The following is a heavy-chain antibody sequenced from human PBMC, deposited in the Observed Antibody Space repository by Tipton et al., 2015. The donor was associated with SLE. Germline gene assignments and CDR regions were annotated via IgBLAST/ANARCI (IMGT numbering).Heavy chain of an antibody. CDR1: GGSISSGGYF. CDR2: IYTSGST. D-gene: IGHD2-15*01. J-gene: IGHJ3*02. Sequence: TLSLTCTVSGGSISSGGYFWTWIRQPAGKGLEWIGRIYTSGSTSYNPSLKSRVTISVDTSKKQFSLKLSSVTAADTAVYYCGRGIGSFDIWGQGTMVTVSS. CDR3: GRGIGSFDI. V-gene: IGHV4-61*02.